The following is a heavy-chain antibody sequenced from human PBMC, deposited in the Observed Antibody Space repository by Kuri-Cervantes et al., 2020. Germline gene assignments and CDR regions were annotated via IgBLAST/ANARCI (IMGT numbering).Heavy chain of an antibody. Sequence: ASVKVSCKASGYTFTSYGISWVRQAPGQGLEWMGWISAYNGNTNYAQKLQGRVTMTTDTSTSTAYMELRSLRSDDTAVYYCVRARVRAGVIADFDYWGQGTLVTVSS. CDR1: GYTFTSYG. D-gene: IGHD3-16*02. V-gene: IGHV1-18*01. CDR3: VRARVRAGVIADFDY. CDR2: ISAYNGNT. J-gene: IGHJ4*02.